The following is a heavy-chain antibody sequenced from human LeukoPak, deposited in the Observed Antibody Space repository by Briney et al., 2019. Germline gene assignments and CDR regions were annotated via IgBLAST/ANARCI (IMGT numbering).Heavy chain of an antibody. CDR3: ARGGGLLWFGELFIWGFDY. CDR1: GYTYTGYY. CDR2: INPNSGGT. Sequence: ASVKVSCKAFGYTYTGYYMHWVRQAPGQGLEWLGWINPNSGGTNYAQKFQGRVTMTRDTSISTAYMELRRMRSDDTAVYYCARGGGLLWFGELFIWGFDYWGQGTLVTVSS. D-gene: IGHD3-10*01. J-gene: IGHJ4*02. V-gene: IGHV1-2*02.